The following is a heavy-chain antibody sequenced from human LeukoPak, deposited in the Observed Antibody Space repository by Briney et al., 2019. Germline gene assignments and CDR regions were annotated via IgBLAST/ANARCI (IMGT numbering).Heavy chain of an antibody. CDR1: GDSISSSSYY. CDR2: IYYRGST. J-gene: IGHJ4*02. V-gene: IGHV4-39*07. CDR3: AGGGYGSATLPFDY. D-gene: IGHD2/OR15-2a*01. Sequence: SETLSLTCTVSGDSISSSSYYWGWIRQPPGKGLEWIGRIYYRGSTYYNPSLESRVTISVDTSKNQFSLKLSSVTAADTAVYYCAGGGYGSATLPFDYWGQGTLVTVSS.